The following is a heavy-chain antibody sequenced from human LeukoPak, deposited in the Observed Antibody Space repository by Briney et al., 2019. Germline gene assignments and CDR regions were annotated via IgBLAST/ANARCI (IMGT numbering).Heavy chain of an antibody. CDR1: GFTFSSYW. CDR3: AKDPPGPPIDY. Sequence: GGSLRLSCAASGFTFSSYWMHWVRQAPGKGLVWVSRINSDGSSTSYADSVKGRFTISRDNSKNTLYLQMNSLRAEDTAVYYCAKDPPGPPIDYWGQGTLVTVSS. CDR2: INSDGSST. V-gene: IGHV3-74*01. J-gene: IGHJ4*02.